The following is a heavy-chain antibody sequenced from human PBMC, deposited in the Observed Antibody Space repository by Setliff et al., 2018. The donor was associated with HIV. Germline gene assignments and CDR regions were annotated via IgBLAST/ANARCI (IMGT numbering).Heavy chain of an antibody. Sequence: GGSLRLSCAASRFTFSSYAMSWVRQAPGKGLEWVSTISGSGGSTYYADSVKGRFTISRDNSKNTLYLQMNSLRAEDTAVYYCAKDLSYYDSSGPIDYWGQGTLVTVSS. V-gene: IGHV3-23*01. CDR3: AKDLSYYDSSGPIDY. CDR1: RFTFSSYA. D-gene: IGHD3-22*01. CDR2: ISGSGGST. J-gene: IGHJ4*02.